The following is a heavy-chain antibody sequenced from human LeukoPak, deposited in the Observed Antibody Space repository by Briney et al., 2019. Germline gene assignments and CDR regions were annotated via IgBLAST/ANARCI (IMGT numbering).Heavy chain of an antibody. CDR1: GGSISSSPYY. V-gene: IGHV4-39*01. Sequence: SETLSLTCTVSGGSISSSPYYWGWIRQPPGKGLEWIGTIYYRGSTYSNPSLNSRVTMFLDTSKNQFSLRLRSVTAADTALYYCARHYLSDGILSTFDPWGQGTLVTVSS. CDR3: ARHYLSDGILSTFDP. J-gene: IGHJ5*02. CDR2: IYYRGST. D-gene: IGHD2-2*01.